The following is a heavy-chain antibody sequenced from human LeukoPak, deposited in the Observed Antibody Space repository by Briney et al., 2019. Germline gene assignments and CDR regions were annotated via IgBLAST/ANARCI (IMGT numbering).Heavy chain of an antibody. Sequence: SETLSLTCTVSGGSISIYYWNWIRQPPGKGLEWIGYIYNSGSSTIYNPSLKSRVTISVDTSKNQFSLRLSSVIAADTAVYFCVRDRELTYWGQGTLVTVSS. CDR1: GGSISIYY. V-gene: IGHV4-59*01. D-gene: IGHD3-10*01. CDR2: IYNSGSST. CDR3: VRDRELTY. J-gene: IGHJ4*02.